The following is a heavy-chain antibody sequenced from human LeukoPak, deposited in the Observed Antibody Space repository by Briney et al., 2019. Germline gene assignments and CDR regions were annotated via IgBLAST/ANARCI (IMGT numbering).Heavy chain of an antibody. D-gene: IGHD1-14*01. Sequence: GVSLRLSCAASGFTFSDYYMSWIRQAPGKGLEWVSYISSSGSPIYYTDSVKGRFTISRDTAKNSLYLQMNSLRAEDTAVYYCARENHSKNRNDFDYWGQGPLVTVSS. V-gene: IGHV3-11*04. CDR1: GFTFSDYY. CDR2: ISSSGSPI. CDR3: ARENHSKNRNDFDY. J-gene: IGHJ4*02.